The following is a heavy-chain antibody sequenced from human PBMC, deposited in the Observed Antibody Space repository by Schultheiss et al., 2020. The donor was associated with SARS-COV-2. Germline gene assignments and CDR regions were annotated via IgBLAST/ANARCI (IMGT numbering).Heavy chain of an antibody. CDR2: ISSSSSYI. CDR1: GFTFSSYS. CDR3: ARSHTGGYGMDV. V-gene: IGHV3-21*04. J-gene: IGHJ6*02. Sequence: GGSLRLSCAASGFTFSSYSMNWVRQAPGKGLEWVSSISSSSSYIYYADSVKGRFTISRDNAKNSLYLQMNSLRAEDTAVYYCARSHTGGYGMDVWGQGTTVTVSS. D-gene: IGHD2-8*02.